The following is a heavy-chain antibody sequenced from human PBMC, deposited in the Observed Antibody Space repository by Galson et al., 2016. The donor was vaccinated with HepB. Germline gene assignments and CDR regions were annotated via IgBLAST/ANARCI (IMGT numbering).Heavy chain of an antibody. J-gene: IGHJ4*02. CDR2: INTVGIII. V-gene: IGHV3-74*01. D-gene: IGHD1-20*01. CDR3: ARDNWDDAGCSVDH. CDR1: GFTFSRYW. Sequence: LRLSCAASGFTFSRYWMHWVRQAPGEGLVWVSRINTVGIIINYADSVKGRFTISRDNARNTLYLEMNSLRAEDTAVYYCARDNWDDAGCSVDHWGQGTLVTVSS.